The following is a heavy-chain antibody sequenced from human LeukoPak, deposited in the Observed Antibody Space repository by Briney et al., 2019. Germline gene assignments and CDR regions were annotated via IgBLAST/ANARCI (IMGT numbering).Heavy chain of an antibody. Sequence: PSETLSLTCTVSGYSISSGYYWSWIRQPPGKGLEWIGEINHSGSTNYNPSLKSRVTISVDTSKNQFSLKLSSVTAADTAVYYCAVDRGYSYGLDYWGQGTLVTVSS. CDR1: GYSISSGYY. V-gene: IGHV4-38-2*02. CDR3: AVDRGYSYGLDY. CDR2: INHSGST. D-gene: IGHD5-18*01. J-gene: IGHJ4*02.